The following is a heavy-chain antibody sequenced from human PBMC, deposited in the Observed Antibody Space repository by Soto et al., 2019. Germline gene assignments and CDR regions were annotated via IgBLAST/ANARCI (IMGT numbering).Heavy chain of an antibody. V-gene: IGHV4-39*07. D-gene: IGHD3-3*01. CDR1: GGSISSTSYF. Sequence: SETLSLTCTVSGGSISSTSYFWGWIRQPPGKGLEWIGNIYYNGNTYYNPSLKSRVTISVDTSKNQFSLKLSSVTAADTAVYYCARGYYDFWSGYYYYYMDVWGKGTTVTVSS. CDR2: IYYNGNT. J-gene: IGHJ6*03. CDR3: ARGYYDFWSGYYYYYMDV.